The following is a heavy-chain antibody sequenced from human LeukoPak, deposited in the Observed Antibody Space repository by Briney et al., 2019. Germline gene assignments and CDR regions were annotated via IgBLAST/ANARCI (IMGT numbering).Heavy chain of an antibody. Sequence: PGESLRLSCAASGFTFSSYGMHWVRQAPGKGLEWVAVIYNDGSNKYYADSVKGRFTISRDNSKNTLYLQMNSLRAEDTAVYYCAKDPGAFGVVISRFDYWGQGTLVTVSS. CDR3: AKDPGAFGVVISRFDY. CDR1: GFTFSSYG. CDR2: IYNDGSNK. D-gene: IGHD3-3*01. J-gene: IGHJ4*02. V-gene: IGHV3-33*06.